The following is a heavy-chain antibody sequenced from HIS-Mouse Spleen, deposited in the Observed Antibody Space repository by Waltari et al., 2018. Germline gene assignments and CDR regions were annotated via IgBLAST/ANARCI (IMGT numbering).Heavy chain of an antibody. CDR1: GYTFTGYY. CDR2: INPTSGGT. CDR3: AGFWSGYYGDY. J-gene: IGHJ4*02. V-gene: IGHV1-2*02. D-gene: IGHD3-3*01. Sequence: QVQLVQSGAEVKKPGASVKVSCKASGYTFTGYYMHWVRQAPGQGLGWMGWINPTSGGTNYAQKVQGRVTMTRDTSISTAYMELSRLRSDDTAVYYCAGFWSGYYGDYWGQGTLVTVSS.